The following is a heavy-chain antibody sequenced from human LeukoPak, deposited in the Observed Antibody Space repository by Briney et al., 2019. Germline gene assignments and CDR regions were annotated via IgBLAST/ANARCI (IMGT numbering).Heavy chain of an antibody. CDR2: IYPGDSDT. V-gene: IGHV5-51*01. CDR3: ARLRRDGYNYGLSFDQ. CDR1: GYSLTSNW. J-gene: IGHJ4*02. D-gene: IGHD5-24*01. Sequence: GGSLKISCKSSGYSLTSNWIGWVRQMPGKGLEWMGIIYPGDSDTRYSPSFQGQVTISADKSISTAYLQWSSLKASDTAMYYCARLRRDGYNYGLSFDQWGQGTLVTVSS.